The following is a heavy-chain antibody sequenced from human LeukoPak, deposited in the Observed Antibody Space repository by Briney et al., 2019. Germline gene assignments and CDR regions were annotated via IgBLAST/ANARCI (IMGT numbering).Heavy chain of an antibody. V-gene: IGHV1-2*02. CDR1: GYTFTGYY. CDR2: INPNGGGT. CDR3: ATIAAAGTLWYYFDY. D-gene: IGHD6-13*01. Sequence: ASVKVSCKASGYTFTGYYTHWVRQAPGQGLEWMGWINPNGGGTDYAQKFQGRVTMTRDTSITTAYMELSRLRSDDTAMYYCATIAAAGTLWYYFDYWGQGTLVTVSS. J-gene: IGHJ4*02.